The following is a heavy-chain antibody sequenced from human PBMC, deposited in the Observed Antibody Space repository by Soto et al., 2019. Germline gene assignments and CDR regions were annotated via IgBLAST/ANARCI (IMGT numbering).Heavy chain of an antibody. CDR3: ARDRRFLEWLSLGHYYYGMDV. CDR1: GYTFTGYY. D-gene: IGHD3-3*01. CDR2: INPNSGGT. V-gene: IGHV1-2*04. Sequence: ASVKVSCKASGYTFTGYYMHWVRQAPGQGLEWMGWINPNSGGTNYAQKFQGWVTMTRDTSISTAYMELSRLRADDTAVYYCARDRRFLEWLSLGHYYYGMDVWGQGTTVTRSS. J-gene: IGHJ6*02.